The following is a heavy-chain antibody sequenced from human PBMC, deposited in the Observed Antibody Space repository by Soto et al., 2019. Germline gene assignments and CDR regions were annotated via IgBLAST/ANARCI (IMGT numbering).Heavy chain of an antibody. CDR1: GGSLRDYY. V-gene: IGHV4-34*01. Sequence: XGTLSLTCAVYGGSLRDYYWSWIRQPPGKGLEWIGEINHSGSTNFNPSLKSRVTISVDTSKNQFSLKLTSVTAADTAVYYCARGPRHWGQGALVTVSS. J-gene: IGHJ4*02. CDR3: ARGPRH. CDR2: INHSGST.